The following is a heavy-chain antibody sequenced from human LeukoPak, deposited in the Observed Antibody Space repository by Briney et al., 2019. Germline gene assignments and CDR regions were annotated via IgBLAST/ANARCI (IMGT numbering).Heavy chain of an antibody. CDR3: ARDAVPAASAESDYYYYMDV. CDR2: IISGISTI. D-gene: IGHD2-2*01. CDR1: AFTFTSYS. V-gene: IGHV3-48*04. J-gene: IGHJ6*03. Sequence: GGSLCPACALDAFTFTSYSMNWVRQPAGEGRGWVSYIISGISTIYYAESVKGRFTTSRDNAKNSLYLQMNSLRAEDKAVYYCARDAVPAASAESDYYYYMDVWGKGTMVTVSS.